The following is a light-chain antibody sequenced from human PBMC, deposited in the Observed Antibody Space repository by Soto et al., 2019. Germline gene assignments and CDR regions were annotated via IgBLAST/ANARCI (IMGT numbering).Light chain of an antibody. CDR2: SNN. CDR3: QSFDTSLRGWV. J-gene: IGLJ3*02. V-gene: IGLV1-40*01. CDR1: RSNTGAGNG. Sequence: QPVLTQPPSVSGAPGQRVTISCTGTRSNTGAGNGVHWYQQHPGTAPKYLIYSNNNRPSGVPDRFSGSKSGTSASLAISGLQAEDEADYFCQSFDTSLRGWVFGGGTKLTVL.